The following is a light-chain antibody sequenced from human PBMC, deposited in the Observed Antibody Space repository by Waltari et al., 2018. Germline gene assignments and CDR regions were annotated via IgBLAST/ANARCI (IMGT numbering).Light chain of an antibody. CDR1: SRHSSYI. J-gene: IGLJ3*02. Sequence: QPVLTQSSSASASLGSSVKLTCTLSSRHSSYIIAWHQQQPGKAPRYLMKVEGSGSYNKGSGVPDRFSGSSSGADRYLTISNLQSEDEAEYYCETWDSNTQGVFGGGTKLTVL. CDR2: VEGSGSY. V-gene: IGLV4-60*03. CDR3: ETWDSNTQGV.